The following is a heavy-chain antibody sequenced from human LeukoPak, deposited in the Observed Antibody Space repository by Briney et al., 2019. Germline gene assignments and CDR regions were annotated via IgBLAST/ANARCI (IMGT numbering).Heavy chain of an antibody. J-gene: IGHJ5*02. D-gene: IGHD2-8*02. Sequence: AGTLRLSCAASGFTFSNYWMSWVRRAPGKGLEWVANIKQDGSETYYVDSVRGRFTISRDNSKNKLYLQMNSLRAEDTAVYYCAKGVSSVVYALNWFDPWGQGTLVTVSS. CDR1: GFTFSNYW. V-gene: IGHV3-7*03. CDR3: AKGVSSVVYALNWFDP. CDR2: IKQDGSET.